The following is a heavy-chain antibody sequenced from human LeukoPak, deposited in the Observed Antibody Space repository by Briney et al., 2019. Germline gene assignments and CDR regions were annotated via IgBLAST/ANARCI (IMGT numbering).Heavy chain of an antibody. Sequence: PSETLSLTCTVSGGSISSSSYYWGWIRQPPGKGLEWIGSIYYSGSTYYNPSLKSRVTISVDTSKNQFSLKLSSVTAADTAVYYCARDMESGSTRGRAFNIWGQGTMVTVSS. J-gene: IGHJ3*02. D-gene: IGHD1-26*01. V-gene: IGHV4-39*02. CDR3: ARDMESGSTRGRAFNI. CDR1: GGSISSSSYY. CDR2: IYYSGST.